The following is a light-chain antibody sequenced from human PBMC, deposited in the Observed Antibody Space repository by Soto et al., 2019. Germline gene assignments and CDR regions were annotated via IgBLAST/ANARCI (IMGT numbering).Light chain of an antibody. Sequence: IVLTPYPATLSLSPAARASPSCRASQSVSNYLAWYQQKPGQAPRLLIYDASNRATDIPARFSGSGSGTDFTLTISSLEPEDFAVYYCQQYGSSGTCGQGTKGDI. V-gene: IGKV3-11*01. CDR1: QSVSNY. CDR3: QQYGSSGT. CDR2: DAS. J-gene: IGKJ1*01.